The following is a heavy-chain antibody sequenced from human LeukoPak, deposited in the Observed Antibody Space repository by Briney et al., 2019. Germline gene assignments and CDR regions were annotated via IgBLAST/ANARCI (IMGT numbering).Heavy chain of an antibody. D-gene: IGHD6-13*01. V-gene: IGHV3-23*01. CDR3: AREEHRLAEAGTSAFDL. CDR2: INRDGGLT. Sequence: GGSLRLSCAASGFIFSTYAMSWVRQAPGKGLAWVSHINRDGGLTNYADSVKGRFTISRDNARNTVYLQMSSLRVEDTAIYFCAREEHRLAEAGTSAFDLGGQGTLVTVSP. J-gene: IGHJ3*01. CDR1: GFIFSTYA.